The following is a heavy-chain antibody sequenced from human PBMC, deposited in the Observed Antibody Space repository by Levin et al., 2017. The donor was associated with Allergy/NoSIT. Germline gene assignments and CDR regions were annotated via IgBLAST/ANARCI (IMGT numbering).Heavy chain of an antibody. CDR3: ASAGYCSGGSCPDY. CDR1: GGSFSGYY. J-gene: IGHJ4*02. CDR2: INHSGST. V-gene: IGHV4-34*01. Sequence: SETLSLTCAVYGGSFSGYYWSWIRQPPGKGLEWIGEINHSGSTNYNPSLKSRVTISVDTSKNQFSLKLSSVTAADTAVYYCASAGYCSGGSCPDYWGQGTLVTVSS. D-gene: IGHD2-15*01.